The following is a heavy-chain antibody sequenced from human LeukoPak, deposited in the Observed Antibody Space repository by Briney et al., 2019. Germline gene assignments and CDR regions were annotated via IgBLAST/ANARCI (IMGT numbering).Heavy chain of an antibody. CDR3: ARDRRYMDV. V-gene: IGHV4-34*01. CDR2: INHSGST. Sequence: PSETLSLTCAVYGGSFSGYYWSWIRQPPGKGLEWIGEINHSGSTNYNPSLKSRVTISVDTSKNQFSLKLSSVTAADTAVYYCARDRRYMDVWGKGTTVTVSS. J-gene: IGHJ6*03. D-gene: IGHD3-16*02. CDR1: GGSFSGYY.